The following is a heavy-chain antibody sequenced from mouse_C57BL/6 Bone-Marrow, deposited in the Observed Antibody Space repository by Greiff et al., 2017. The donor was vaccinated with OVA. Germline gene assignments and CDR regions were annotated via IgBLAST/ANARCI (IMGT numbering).Heavy chain of an antibody. CDR1: GYTFTSYG. CDR2: IYPRSGNT. D-gene: IGHD1-1*01. J-gene: IGHJ2*01. Sequence: VQRVESGAELARPGASVKLSCKASGYTFTSYGISWVKQRTGQGLEWIGEIYPRSGNTYYNEKFKGKATLTADKSSSTAYMELRSLTSEDSAVYFCARRGYGSLYYFDYWGKGTTLTVSS. CDR3: ARRGYGSLYYFDY. V-gene: IGHV1-81*01.